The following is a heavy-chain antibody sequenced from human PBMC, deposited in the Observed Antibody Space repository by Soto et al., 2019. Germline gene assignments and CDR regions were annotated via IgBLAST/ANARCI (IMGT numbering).Heavy chain of an antibody. CDR3: AREQQFVRWAFDF. D-gene: IGHD6-6*01. CDR1: GFTFSDYH. V-gene: IGHV3-11*01. J-gene: IGHJ4*02. Sequence: GGSLRLSCVASGFTFSDYHMSWIRQAPGKGLEWISYIRSNDNSVHYAESVKGQFTISRDNATNSLYLQMNSLRAEDTAVYYCAREQQFVRWAFDFWGQGTVVTVSS. CDR2: IRSNDNSV.